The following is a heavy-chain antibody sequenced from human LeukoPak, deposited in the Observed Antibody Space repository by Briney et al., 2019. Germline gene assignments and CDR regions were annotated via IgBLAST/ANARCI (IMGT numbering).Heavy chain of an antibody. V-gene: IGHV3-23*03. CDR2: IDNGGSYT. Sequence: GGSLRLSCAASGFSFNAYAMSWVRQAPGEGLEWVSGIDNGGSYTYYADFVKGRFTISRDNSKYTLFLQMNSLRAEDTAIYYCAKRATHGGPGYFDLWGRGTLVTVSS. J-gene: IGHJ2*01. CDR1: GFSFNAYA. D-gene: IGHD1-26*01. CDR3: AKRATHGGPGYFDL.